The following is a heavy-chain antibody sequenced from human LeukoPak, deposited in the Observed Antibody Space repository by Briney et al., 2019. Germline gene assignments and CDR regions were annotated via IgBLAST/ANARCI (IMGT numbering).Heavy chain of an antibody. CDR3: ARGGSYVPFDI. V-gene: IGHV3-72*01. CDR2: TRNKANSYST. J-gene: IGHJ3*02. D-gene: IGHD1-26*01. CDR1: GFTFSDHY. Sequence: PGGSLRLSCAASGFTFSDHYMDWVRQAPGKGLEWVGRTRNKANSYSTEYAASVKGRFTISRDDSKNSLYLQMNSLKTEDTAMYYCARGGSYVPFDIWGQGTMVTVSS.